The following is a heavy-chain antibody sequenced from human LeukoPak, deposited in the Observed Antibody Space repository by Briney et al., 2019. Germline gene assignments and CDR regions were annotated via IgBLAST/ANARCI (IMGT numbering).Heavy chain of an antibody. Sequence: SETLSLTCAVYGGSFSGYYWSWIRQPPGKGLEWIGEINHSGSTNYNPSLKSRVTISVDTSKNQFSLKLSSVTAADTAVYYCARGRGYYYDTSGGGYYYGMDVWGQGTTVTVSS. CDR3: ARGRGYYYDTSGGGYYYGMDV. D-gene: IGHD3-22*01. J-gene: IGHJ6*02. V-gene: IGHV4-34*01. CDR2: INHSGST. CDR1: GGSFSGYY.